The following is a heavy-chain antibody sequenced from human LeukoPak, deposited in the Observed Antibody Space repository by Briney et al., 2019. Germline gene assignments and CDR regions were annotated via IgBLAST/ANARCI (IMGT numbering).Heavy chain of an antibody. V-gene: IGHV4-34*01. J-gene: IGHJ4*02. CDR2: INHSGST. D-gene: IGHD5-24*01. CDR1: GGSFSGYY. CDR3: ARARWLQPLGY. Sequence: SETLSLTCAVYGGSFSGYYWSWIRQPPGKGLEWIGEINHSGSTNYNPSLKSRVTISVDTSKNQFSLKLSSVTAADTAVYYCARARWLQPLGYWGQGTLVTVSS.